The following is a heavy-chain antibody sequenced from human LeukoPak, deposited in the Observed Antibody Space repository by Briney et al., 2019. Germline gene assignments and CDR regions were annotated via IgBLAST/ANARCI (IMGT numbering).Heavy chain of an antibody. D-gene: IGHD3-16*01. Sequence: GGSLRLSCAASGFTFSAYSMNWVRQAPGKGLEWISFIDSSTRTIFYADSVKGRFTISRDNAKNSLFLQMNSLRAEDTAVYYCARRVPSQVITDYFDYWGQGTLVTVSS. CDR2: IDSSTRTI. V-gene: IGHV3-48*04. CDR3: ARRVPSQVITDYFDY. J-gene: IGHJ4*02. CDR1: GFTFSAYS.